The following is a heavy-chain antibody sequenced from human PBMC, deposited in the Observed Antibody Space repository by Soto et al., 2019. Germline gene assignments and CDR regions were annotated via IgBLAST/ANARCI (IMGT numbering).Heavy chain of an antibody. V-gene: IGHV1-8*01. CDR1: GYTYTSYD. CDR2: MNPNSGNT. Sequence: QVQLVQSGAEVKKPGASVKVSCKTSGYTYTSYDINWVRQATGQGLEWMGWMNPNSGNTGYAQKFQGRVTMTRNTSISTAYMEVSSLRSEDTAVYYCARKGGSRRANWFDPWGQGTLVTVSS. D-gene: IGHD6-13*01. CDR3: ARKGGSRRANWFDP. J-gene: IGHJ5*02.